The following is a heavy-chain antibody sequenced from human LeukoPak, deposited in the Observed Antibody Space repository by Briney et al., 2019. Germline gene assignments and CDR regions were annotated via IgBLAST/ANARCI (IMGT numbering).Heavy chain of an antibody. J-gene: IGHJ3*02. CDR3: AKDPYYYGSGSRDAFGI. D-gene: IGHD3-10*01. Sequence: GGSLRLSCAASGFTFSSYAMSWVRQAPGKGLEWVSAISGSGGSTYYADSVKGRFTISRDNSKNTLYLQMNSLRAEDTAVYYCAKDPYYYGSGSRDAFGIWGQGTMVTVSS. V-gene: IGHV3-23*01. CDR1: GFTFSSYA. CDR2: ISGSGGST.